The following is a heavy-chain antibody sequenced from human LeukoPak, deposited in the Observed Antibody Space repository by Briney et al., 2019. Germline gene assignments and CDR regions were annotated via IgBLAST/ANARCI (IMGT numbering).Heavy chain of an antibody. V-gene: IGHV5-51*01. CDR3: ARESTRVYGDPPRSSSWYYFDY. CDR2: IYPGDSDT. CDR1: GYSFTSYW. D-gene: IGHD4-17*01. J-gene: IGHJ4*02. Sequence: GESLKISCKGSGYSFTSYWIGWVRQMPGKGLEWMGIIYPGDSDTRYSPSFQGQVTISADKSISTAYLQWSSLKASDTAMYYCARESTRVYGDPPRSSSWYYFDYWGQGTLVTVSS.